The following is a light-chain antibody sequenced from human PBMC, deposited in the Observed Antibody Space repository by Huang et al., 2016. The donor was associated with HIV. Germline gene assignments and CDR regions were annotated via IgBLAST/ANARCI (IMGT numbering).Light chain of an antibody. V-gene: IGKV3-11*01. CDR1: RSVSNY. CDR2: DAS. J-gene: IGKJ1*01. CDR3: QQRSNWPRT. Sequence: EIVLTQSPATLSLSPGERATLSCRASRSVSNYLAWYQQKPGQAPRLLLYDASNRATGIPARFSGSGSGTDFTLTISSLEPEDFAVYYCQQRSNWPRTFGQGTKVEIK.